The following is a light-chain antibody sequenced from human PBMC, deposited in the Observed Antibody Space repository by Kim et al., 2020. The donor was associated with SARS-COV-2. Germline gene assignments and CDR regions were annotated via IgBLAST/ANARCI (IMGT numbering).Light chain of an antibody. CDR3: QRFNNYPLT. Sequence: DIQLTQSPSFLSASVGDRVTITCRASQSINNYLAWYQQKPGKAPNLLIYDAITLQSGVPSRFVASGSGTEFTLTIISLQPEDFATYYCQRFNNYPLTFGQGTKVDIK. CDR1: QSINNY. V-gene: IGKV1-9*01. J-gene: IGKJ1*01. CDR2: DAI.